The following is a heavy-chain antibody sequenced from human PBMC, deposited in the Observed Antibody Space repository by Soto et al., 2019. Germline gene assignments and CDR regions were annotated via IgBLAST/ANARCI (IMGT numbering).Heavy chain of an antibody. J-gene: IGHJ5*02. CDR3: ALLRDS. Sequence: PGGSLRLSCAASGFSFSTNQMNWVRQAPGKAPEWLSYISASGDTIYYADSVKGRFTVSRDNTKNSLFLQMNSLRAEDTAIYYCALLRDSWGQGAPVTVSS. CDR2: ISASGDTI. V-gene: IGHV3-48*03. D-gene: IGHD2-15*01. CDR1: GFSFSTNQ.